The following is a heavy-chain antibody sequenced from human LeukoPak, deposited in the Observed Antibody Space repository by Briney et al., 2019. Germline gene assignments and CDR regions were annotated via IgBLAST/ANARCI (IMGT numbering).Heavy chain of an antibody. J-gene: IGHJ4*02. D-gene: IGHD3-22*01. CDR2: IYTSGST. CDR3: ARSDSSGYYYPDY. V-gene: IGHV4-61*02. CDR1: GGSISSGSYY. Sequence: SETLSLTCTVSGGSISSGSYYWSWIRQPAGKGLEWIGRIYTSGSTNYNPSLKSRVTISVDTSKNQFSLKLSSVTAADTAVYYCARSDSSGYYYPDYWGQGTLVTVSS.